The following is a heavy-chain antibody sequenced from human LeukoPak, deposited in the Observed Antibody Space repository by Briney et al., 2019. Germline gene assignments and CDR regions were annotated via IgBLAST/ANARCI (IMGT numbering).Heavy chain of an antibody. CDR1: GYAFTSYG. D-gene: IGHD3-9*01. CDR3: ARVKAVLRYFDWSTPGGWFDP. Sequence: VASVKVSCKASGYAFTSYGISWVRQAPGQGLEWMGWISAYNGNTNYAQKLQGRVTMTTDTSTRTAYMELRSLRSDDTAVYYCARVKAVLRYFDWSTPGGWFDPWGQGTLVTVSS. CDR2: ISAYNGNT. J-gene: IGHJ5*02. V-gene: IGHV1-18*04.